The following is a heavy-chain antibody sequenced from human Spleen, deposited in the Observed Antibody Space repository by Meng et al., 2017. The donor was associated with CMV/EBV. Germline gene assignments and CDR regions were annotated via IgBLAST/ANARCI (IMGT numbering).Heavy chain of an antibody. CDR1: GFSLSTSGVC. CDR2: IYWNDDI. V-gene: IGHV2-5*01. D-gene: IGHD3/OR15-3a*01. Sequence: GFSLSTSGVCVGWIRQPPGEALECLAVIYWNDDIRYSPSLKSRLTITKDTSKNQVVLTMTNMDPVDTATYYCAHGDFWAGYYPHFDYWGQGTLVTVSS. CDR3: AHGDFWAGYYPHFDY. J-gene: IGHJ4*02.